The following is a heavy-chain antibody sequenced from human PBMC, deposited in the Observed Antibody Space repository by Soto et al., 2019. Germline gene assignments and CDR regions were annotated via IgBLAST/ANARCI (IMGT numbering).Heavy chain of an antibody. CDR2: IDSSTKYT. CDR3: ASEYYYTMDV. Sequence: QVQLVESGGGLVRPGGSLRLSCEASGFTFRDYYMTWFRQAPGKGLEWLSYIDSSTKYTNYADSVKGRFTISRDNAKNSLYLQMKSLRADDTAVYYCASEYYYTMDVWGQGTMVTVAS. V-gene: IGHV3-11*05. CDR1: GFTFRDYY. J-gene: IGHJ6*02.